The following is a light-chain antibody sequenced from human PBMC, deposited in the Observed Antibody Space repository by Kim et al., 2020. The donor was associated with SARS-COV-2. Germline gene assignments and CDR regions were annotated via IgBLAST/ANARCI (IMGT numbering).Light chain of an antibody. CDR3: QSRDSSGHHLL. Sequence: SSELTQDPAVSVDLGQTVRITCRGDYVSNYYASWYQQKPGQAPVLVVYAKNNRPSGIPDRFSGSFLGNIASLTITGAQAEDEADYYCQSRDSSGHHLLFG. V-gene: IGLV3-19*01. J-gene: IGLJ3*02. CDR2: AKN. CDR1: YVSNYY.